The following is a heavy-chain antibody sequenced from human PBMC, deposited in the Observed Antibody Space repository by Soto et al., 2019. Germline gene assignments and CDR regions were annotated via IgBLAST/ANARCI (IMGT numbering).Heavy chain of an antibody. CDR2: IKQDGSEK. Sequence: GGSLRLSCAASGFTFSSYWMSWVRQAPGKGLEWVANIKQDGSEKYYVDSVKGRFTISRDNAKNSLYLQMNSLRAEDTAVYYCARGGTIFGVLYGMDVWGQGTTVTVSS. J-gene: IGHJ6*02. CDR1: GFTFSSYW. CDR3: ARGGTIFGVLYGMDV. V-gene: IGHV3-7*01. D-gene: IGHD3-3*01.